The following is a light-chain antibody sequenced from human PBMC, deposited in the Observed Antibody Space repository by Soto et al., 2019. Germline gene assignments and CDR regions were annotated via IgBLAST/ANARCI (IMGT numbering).Light chain of an antibody. CDR3: QQRSNWLIT. CDR2: DAS. J-gene: IGKJ5*01. Sequence: EIVLTQSPATLSLSPGERATLSCRASQSVSSYLAWYQQKPGQAPRLLIYDASNRATGIPGRFRGSGSGTDFTLTISSLEPEDFAVYYCQQRSNWLITFGQGTRLEIK. V-gene: IGKV3-11*01. CDR1: QSVSSY.